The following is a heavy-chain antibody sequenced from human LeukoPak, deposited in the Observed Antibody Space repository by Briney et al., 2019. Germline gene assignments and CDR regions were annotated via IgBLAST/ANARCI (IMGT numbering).Heavy chain of an antibody. D-gene: IGHD3-22*01. CDR3: ARVGSAYYDSRGYYVYYFDY. CDR1: GYTFSTHD. CDR2: INPNSGNS. J-gene: IGHJ4*02. Sequence: ASVKVSCKASGYTFSTHDINWARQATGQGLEWMGWINPNSGNSGYAQKFQGRVTMTRDTSISTAYMELSSLRSEDTAVYYCARVGSAYYDSRGYYVYYFDYWGQGTLVTVSS. V-gene: IGHV1-8*01.